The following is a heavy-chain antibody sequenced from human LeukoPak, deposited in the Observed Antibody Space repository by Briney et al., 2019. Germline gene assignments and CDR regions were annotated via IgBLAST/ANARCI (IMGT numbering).Heavy chain of an antibody. J-gene: IGHJ2*01. Sequence: KAGGSLRLSCAASGFTFSSYSMNWVRQAAGKGLEWVSSISRGSGSIYYADSMKGRFTISRDNAKNSLYLQMNSLRVEDTAVYYCARAPPYCGGDCSDWYFDLWGRGTLVTVSS. CDR1: GFTFSSYS. D-gene: IGHD2-21*02. V-gene: IGHV3-21*01. CDR3: ARAPPYCGGDCSDWYFDL. CDR2: ISRGSGSI.